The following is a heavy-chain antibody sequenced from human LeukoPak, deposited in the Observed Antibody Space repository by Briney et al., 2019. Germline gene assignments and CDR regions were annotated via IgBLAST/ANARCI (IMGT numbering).Heavy chain of an antibody. D-gene: IGHD5-12*01. J-gene: IGHJ2*01. CDR1: GGSISSGDYY. CDR2: IYYSGST. Sequence: KPSETLSLTCTVSGGSISSGDYYWSWIRQPPGKGLEWIGYIYYSGSTYYNPSLKSRITISVDTPKNQFSLKLSSVTAADTAVYYCAREVLDIVATDKYFDLWGRGTLVTVSS. V-gene: IGHV4-30-4*01. CDR3: AREVLDIVATDKYFDL.